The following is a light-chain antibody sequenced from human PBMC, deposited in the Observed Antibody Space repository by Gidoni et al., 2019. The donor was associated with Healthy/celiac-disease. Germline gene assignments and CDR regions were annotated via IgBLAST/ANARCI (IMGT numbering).Light chain of an antibody. CDR1: SSNIGAGYD. CDR3: QSYDSSLSGVV. CDR2: GNS. V-gene: IGLV1-40*01. J-gene: IGLJ2*01. Sequence: QSVLTQPPSVSAAPGQRVTISCTGSSSNIGAGYDVHWYQQLPGTAPKLLTHGNSNRPSGVPDRFSGSKSGTSASLAITGLQAEDEADYYCQSYDSSLSGVVFGGGTKLTVL.